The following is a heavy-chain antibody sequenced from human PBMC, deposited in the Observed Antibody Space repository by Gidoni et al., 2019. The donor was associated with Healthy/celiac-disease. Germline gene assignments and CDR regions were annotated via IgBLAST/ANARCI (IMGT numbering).Heavy chain of an antibody. CDR3: VTTVTRQGY. Sequence: QVQLVQSGAAVTKPGASVQVSCTSSVYTFTSYDIHWVRQATGQGLEWMGWMNPNSGNTGYAQKFQGRVTMTRNTSISTAYMERSSLRSEDTAVYYCVTTVTRQGYWGQGTLVTVSS. CDR2: MNPNSGNT. CDR1: VYTFTSYD. V-gene: IGHV1-8*01. D-gene: IGHD4-17*01. J-gene: IGHJ4*02.